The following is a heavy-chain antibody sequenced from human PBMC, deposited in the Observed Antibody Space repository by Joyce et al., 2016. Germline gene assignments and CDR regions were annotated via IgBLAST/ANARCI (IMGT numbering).Heavy chain of an antibody. CDR3: ARLGAHYGSGSYSIPFDY. D-gene: IGHD3-10*01. CDR2: IYYSGST. V-gene: IGHV4-59*08. CDR1: GGSISGYY. J-gene: IGHJ4*02. Sequence: QVQLQESGPGLVKPSETLSLTCTVSGGSISGYYWSWIRQPPGKGLEWLGYIYYSGSTNYNPSLKSLVTISVDTSKNQLSLKLSSVTAADAAVYYCARLGAHYGSGSYSIPFDYWGRGTLVIVSS.